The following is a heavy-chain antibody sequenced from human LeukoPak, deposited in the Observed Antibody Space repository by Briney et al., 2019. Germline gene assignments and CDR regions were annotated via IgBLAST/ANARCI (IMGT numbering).Heavy chain of an antibody. CDR3: ARDPNWSAFDS. CDR2: INPSGGST. V-gene: IGHV1-46*01. J-gene: IGHJ4*02. Sequence: ASVKVSCKASGYTFTSYYMHWVRQAPGQGLEWMGIINPSGGSTSYAQKFQGRVTMTRDTSISTSYMELNRLRSDDTAVYYCARDPNWSAFDSWGQGTLVTVSS. CDR1: GYTFTSYY. D-gene: IGHD1-1*01.